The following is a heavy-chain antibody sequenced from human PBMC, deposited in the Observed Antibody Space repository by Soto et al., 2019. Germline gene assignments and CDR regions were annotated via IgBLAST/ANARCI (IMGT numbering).Heavy chain of an antibody. V-gene: IGHV4-34*01. CDR3: ARGRAYYDYVWGSYRAIYGMDV. CDR2: INHSGST. CDR1: GGSFSGYY. Sequence: SETLSLTCAVYGGSFSGYYWSWIRQPPGKGLEWIGEINHSGSTNYNPSLKSRVTISVDTSKNQFSLNLSSVTAAVTAVYYCARGRAYYDYVWGSYRAIYGMDVWGQGTTVTVSS. J-gene: IGHJ6*02. D-gene: IGHD3-16*02.